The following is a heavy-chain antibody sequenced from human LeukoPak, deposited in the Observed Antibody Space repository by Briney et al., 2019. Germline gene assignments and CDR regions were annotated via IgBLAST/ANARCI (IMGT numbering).Heavy chain of an antibody. J-gene: IGHJ5*02. CDR2: IYSGGST. CDR1: GFTVSSNY. D-gene: IGHD6-19*01. CDR3: ASTTFRSGWPRPDNWFDP. Sequence: QPGGSLRLSCAASGFTVSSNYMSWVRQAPGKGLEWVSVIYSGGSTYYADSVKGRFTISRDNSKNTLYLQMNSLRAEDTAVYYCASTTFRSGWPRPDNWFDPWGQGTLVTVSS. V-gene: IGHV3-66*01.